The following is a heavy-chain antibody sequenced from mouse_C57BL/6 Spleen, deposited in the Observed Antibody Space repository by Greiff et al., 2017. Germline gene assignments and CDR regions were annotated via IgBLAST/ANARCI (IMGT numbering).Heavy chain of an antibody. Sequence: QVQLKESGPGLVAPSQSLSITCTFSGFSLPSYGVSWVRQPPGKGLELLGVIWGDGSTNYHSALITRLVISKDNAKSEVFLKLNRLQTDDTATYYCAKPPYYYGSSYGYFEVWGTGTTVTVSS. V-gene: IGHV2-3*01. CDR2: IWGDGST. J-gene: IGHJ1*03. D-gene: IGHD1-1*01. CDR1: GFSLPSYG. CDR3: AKPPYYYGSSYGYFEV.